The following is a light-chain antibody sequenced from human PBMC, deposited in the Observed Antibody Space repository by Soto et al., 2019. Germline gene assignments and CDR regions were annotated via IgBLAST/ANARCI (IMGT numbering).Light chain of an antibody. CDR2: DTS. V-gene: IGKV3-15*01. CDR1: QSISSN. Sequence: EILMTQSPATLSLSLGEIATLSCRASQSISSNLVWYQQKPGQAPRLLIYDTSTRATGIPARFSGSGSGTEFTLTISSLQSEDFAVYYCQQYHNWPITFGQGTRLEIK. J-gene: IGKJ5*01. CDR3: QQYHNWPIT.